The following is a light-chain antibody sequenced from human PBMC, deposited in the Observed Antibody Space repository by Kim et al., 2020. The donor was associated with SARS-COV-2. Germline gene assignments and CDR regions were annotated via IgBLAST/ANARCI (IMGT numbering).Light chain of an antibody. CDR1: QDISSY. J-gene: IGKJ3*01. CDR2: AAS. CDR3: QQNDNASCT. V-gene: IGKV1-33*01. Sequence: DIQMTQSPSSLSASVGDRVTITCQASQDISSYLNWYQQKPGKAPKLLIYAASNLETGVPSRFSGSGSETDFTFTISSLQPEDIATYYCQQNDNASCTFGPGTKVDIK.